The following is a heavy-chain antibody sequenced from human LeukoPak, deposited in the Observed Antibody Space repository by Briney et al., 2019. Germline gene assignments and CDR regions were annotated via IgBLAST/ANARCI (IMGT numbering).Heavy chain of an antibody. J-gene: IGHJ4*02. CDR3: ARSCRDGYNYYFDY. Sequence: GGSLRLSCAASGFTLSSYSMNWVRQAPGKGLEWVSSISSSSSYIYYADSVKGRFTISRDNAKNSLYLQMNSLRAEDTAVYYCARSCRDGYNYYFDYWGQGTLVTVSS. D-gene: IGHD5-24*01. V-gene: IGHV3-21*01. CDR2: ISSSSSYI. CDR1: GFTLSSYS.